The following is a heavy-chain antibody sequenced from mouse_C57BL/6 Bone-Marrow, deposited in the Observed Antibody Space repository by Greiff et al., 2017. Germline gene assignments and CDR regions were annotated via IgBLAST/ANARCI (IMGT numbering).Heavy chain of an antibody. J-gene: IGHJ2*01. CDR3: ARALSYDGYPDY. V-gene: IGHV3-6*01. Sequence: EVQLQESGPGLVKPSQSLSLTCSVTGYSITSGYYWNWIRQFPGNKLEWMGYISYDGSNNYNPSLKNRISITRDTSKNQFFLKLNSVTTEDTATYYCARALSYDGYPDYWGQGTTLTVSS. CDR2: ISYDGSN. D-gene: IGHD2-3*01. CDR1: GYSITSGYY.